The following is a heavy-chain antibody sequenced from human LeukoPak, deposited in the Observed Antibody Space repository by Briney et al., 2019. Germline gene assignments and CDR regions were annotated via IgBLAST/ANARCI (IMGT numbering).Heavy chain of an antibody. CDR2: ISAYNGNT. D-gene: IGHD3-10*01. J-gene: IGHJ4*02. CDR3: ARDRTMVRGATVGY. Sequence: GASVKVSCKASGYTFTSYGISWVRQAPEQGLEWMGWISAYNGNTNYAQKLQGRVTMTTDTSTSTAYMELRSLRSDDTAVYYCARDRTMVRGATVGYWGQGTLVTVSS. V-gene: IGHV1-18*01. CDR1: GYTFTSYG.